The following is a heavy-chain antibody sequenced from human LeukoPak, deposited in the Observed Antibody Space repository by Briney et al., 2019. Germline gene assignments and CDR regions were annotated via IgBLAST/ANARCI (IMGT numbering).Heavy chain of an antibody. CDR2: IKSDGSST. J-gene: IGHJ3*02. D-gene: IGHD1-26*01. V-gene: IGHV3-74*01. CDR3: ARGGSPPEALGGAFNI. Sequence: PGGSLRLSCAASGFTFSSYWMHWVRQAPGKGLVWVSRIKSDGSSTTYADSVKGRFTISRDNAKNTLYLQMNSRRAEDTAVYYCARGGSPPEALGGAFNIWGQGTMVTVSS. CDR1: GFTFSSYW.